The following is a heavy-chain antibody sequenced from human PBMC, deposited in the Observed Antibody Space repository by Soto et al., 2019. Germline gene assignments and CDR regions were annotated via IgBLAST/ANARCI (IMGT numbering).Heavy chain of an antibody. CDR1: GFTFSSYA. CDR3: AKDDVTYYYDSSGSYYFDY. Sequence: EVQLLESGGGLVQPGGSLRLSCAACGFTFSSYAMSWVRQAPGKGLEWVSAISGSGGSTYYADSVKGRFTSSRDNSKNTLYLQMNSLRAEDTAVYYCAKDDVTYYYDSSGSYYFDYWGQGTLVTVSS. D-gene: IGHD3-22*01. V-gene: IGHV3-23*01. J-gene: IGHJ4*02. CDR2: ISGSGGST.